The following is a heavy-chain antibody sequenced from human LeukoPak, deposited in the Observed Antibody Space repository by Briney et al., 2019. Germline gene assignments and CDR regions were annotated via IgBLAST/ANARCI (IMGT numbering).Heavy chain of an antibody. J-gene: IGHJ4*02. D-gene: IGHD3-9*01. V-gene: IGHV3-74*01. Sequence: GGSLRLSRAASGFTFSSYWMHWVRQAPGKGLVWVSRINSDGSSTSYADSVKGRFTISRDNAKSTLYLQMNSLRAEDTAVYYCARAGYFDWLLDYWGQGTLVTVSS. CDR3: ARAGYFDWLLDY. CDR2: INSDGSST. CDR1: GFTFSSYW.